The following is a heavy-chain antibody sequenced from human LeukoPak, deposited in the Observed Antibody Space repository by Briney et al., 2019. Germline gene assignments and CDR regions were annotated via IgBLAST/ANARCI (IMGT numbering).Heavy chain of an antibody. CDR1: GGSVSSGTYY. CDR2: IYYSGST. CDR3: XXXXXXGXYFDY. Sequence: SETLSLTCTVSGGSVSSGTYYWSWIRQPPGKGLEWIGYIYYSGSTNYNPSLKSRVTISVDTSKNQFSLKLSSVTAADTAVYYXXXXXXXGXYFDYWGQGTLVTVSS. D-gene: IGHD1-26*01. V-gene: IGHV4-61*01. J-gene: IGHJ4*02.